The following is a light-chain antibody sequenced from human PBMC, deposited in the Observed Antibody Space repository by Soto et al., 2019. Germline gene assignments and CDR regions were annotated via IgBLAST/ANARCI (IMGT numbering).Light chain of an antibody. J-gene: IGKJ4*01. CDR3: QQYNSYSLT. CDR2: KAS. CDR1: QSISSW. Sequence: DIQMTQSPSTLSASVGDRVTITCRASQSISSWLAWYQQKPGKAPKFLIYKASNLEVRVPSRFSGSGSGTEFTLTISSLQPDDFATYYCQQYNSYSLTFGGGTKLEMK. V-gene: IGKV1-5*03.